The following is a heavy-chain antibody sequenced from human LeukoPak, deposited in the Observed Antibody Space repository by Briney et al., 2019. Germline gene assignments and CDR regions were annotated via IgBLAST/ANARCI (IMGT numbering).Heavy chain of an antibody. V-gene: IGHV3-48*03. CDR3: AKAVGGGDY. Sequence: GGSLRLSCAASGFTFSSYEMNWVRQAPGKGLEWVSYISSSGSTIYYADSVKGRFTISRDNSKNTLYLQMNSLRAEDTAVYYCAKAVGGGDYWGQGTLVTVSS. CDR1: GFTFSSYE. CDR2: ISSSGSTI. D-gene: IGHD1-26*01. J-gene: IGHJ4*02.